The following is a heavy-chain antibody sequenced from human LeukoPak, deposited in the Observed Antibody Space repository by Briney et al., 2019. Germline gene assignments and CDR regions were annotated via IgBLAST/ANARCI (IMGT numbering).Heavy chain of an antibody. CDR2: INHSGST. Sequence: SETLSPTCAVYGGSFSGYYWSWIRQPPGKGLEWIGEINHSGSTNYNPSLKSRVTISVDTSKNQFSLKLSSVTAADTAVYYCARGGLFSGWTSSSYYFDYWGQGTLVTVSS. V-gene: IGHV4-34*01. CDR3: ARGGLFSGWTSSSYYFDY. D-gene: IGHD6-19*01. J-gene: IGHJ4*02. CDR1: GGSFSGYY.